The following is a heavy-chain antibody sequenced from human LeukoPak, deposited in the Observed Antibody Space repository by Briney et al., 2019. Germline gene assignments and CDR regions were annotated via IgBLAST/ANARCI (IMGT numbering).Heavy chain of an antibody. Sequence: ASVKVSCKASGGTFSSYAISWVRQAPGQGLEWMGGIIPIFGTANYAQKFQGRITITADESTSTAYMELSSLRSEDTAVYYCARSLYYYDSSGSSPLDYWGQGTLVSVSS. V-gene: IGHV1-69*13. CDR1: GGTFSSYA. J-gene: IGHJ4*02. CDR2: IIPIFGTA. CDR3: ARSLYYYDSSGSSPLDY. D-gene: IGHD3-22*01.